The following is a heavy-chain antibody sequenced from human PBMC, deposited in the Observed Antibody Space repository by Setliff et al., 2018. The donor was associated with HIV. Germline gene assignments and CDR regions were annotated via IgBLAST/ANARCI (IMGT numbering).Heavy chain of an antibody. CDR3: ARGWHSTSPNSYFDY. D-gene: IGHD6-6*01. Sequence: ASVKVSCKASGYSFTDYAMNWVRQAPGQGLEWMGWVNIGNGDTKYSQDFHDRVTISRDTPATTVYMELSSLRSDDMAVYYCARGWHSTSPNSYFDYWGQGSLVTVSS. V-gene: IGHV1-3*03. CDR2: VNIGNGDT. CDR1: GYSFTDYA. J-gene: IGHJ4*02.